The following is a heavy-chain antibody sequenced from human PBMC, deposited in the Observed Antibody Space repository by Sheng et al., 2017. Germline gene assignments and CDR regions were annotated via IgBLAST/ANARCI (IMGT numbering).Heavy chain of an antibody. D-gene: IGHD1-26*01. CDR3: VRGNVGATSGMGV. Sequence: EVRLVDSGGGLVQPGGSLRLSCAASGFSFFDFTMNWVRQGPGKGLEWVSTITTGSEKMYYADSVKGRFTVSRDNAKGSLDLQMDSLRVEDTGVYFCVRGNVGATSGMGVWGQGTTVIVSS. CDR1: GFSFFDFT. J-gene: IGHJ6*02. V-gene: IGHV3-21*02. CDR2: ITTGSEKM.